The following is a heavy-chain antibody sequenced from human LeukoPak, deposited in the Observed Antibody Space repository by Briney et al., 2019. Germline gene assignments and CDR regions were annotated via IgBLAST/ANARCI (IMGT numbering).Heavy chain of an antibody. Sequence: GGSLRLSCEASGFTFRDYNMAWVRQAPGKGLIWVSSISGISGSISYADSVRGRFTISRDNAKNSLYLQLSSLRAEDTAVYYCARGPLRTDVYWGQGTLVTVSS. CDR1: GFTFRDYN. CDR3: ARGPLRTDVY. J-gene: IGHJ4*02. D-gene: IGHD2-8*01. V-gene: IGHV3-21*01. CDR2: ISGISGSI.